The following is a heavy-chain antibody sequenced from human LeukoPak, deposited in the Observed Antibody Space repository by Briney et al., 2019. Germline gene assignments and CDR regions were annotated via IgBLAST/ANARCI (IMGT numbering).Heavy chain of an antibody. CDR3: ARGQYYYDSSGYSLFDY. V-gene: IGHV3-48*01. J-gene: IGHJ4*02. CDR2: ISSSSSTI. CDR1: GFTFSSYS. Sequence: GSLRLSCAASGFTFSSYSMNWVRQAPGKGLEWVSYISSSSSTIYYADSVKGRFTISRDNAKNSLYLQMNSLRAEDTAVYYCARGQYYYDSSGYSLFDYWGQGTLVTVSS. D-gene: IGHD3-22*01.